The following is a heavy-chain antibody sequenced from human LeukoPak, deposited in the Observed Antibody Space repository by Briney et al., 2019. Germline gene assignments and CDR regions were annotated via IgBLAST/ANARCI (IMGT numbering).Heavy chain of an antibody. J-gene: IGHJ4*02. CDR3: ARGGIAVAGTGDFDY. Sequence: SETLSLTCAVYGGSFSGYYWSWIRQPPGKGLEWIGEINHSGSTNYNPSLKSRVTISVDTSKNQFSLKLSSVTAADTAVYYCARGGIAVAGTGDFDYWGQGTLVTVSS. V-gene: IGHV4-34*01. D-gene: IGHD6-19*01. CDR2: INHSGST. CDR1: GGSFSGYY.